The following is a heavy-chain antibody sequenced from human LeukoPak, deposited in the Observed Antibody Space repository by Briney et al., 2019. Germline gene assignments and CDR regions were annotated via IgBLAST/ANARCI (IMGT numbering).Heavy chain of an antibody. J-gene: IGHJ4*02. CDR3: VRDYNWGTDY. D-gene: IGHD7-27*01. CDR1: GFIFSDYG. V-gene: IGHV3-30*02. CDR2: TRNDGGNK. Sequence: GGSLRLSCAVSGFIFSDYGMHWVRQAPGKGLEWVAYTRNDGGNKYYADSVKGRFTLSRDNSKNTVDLQMNSLRAEDTALYHCVRDYNWGTDYWGQGTLVTVSS.